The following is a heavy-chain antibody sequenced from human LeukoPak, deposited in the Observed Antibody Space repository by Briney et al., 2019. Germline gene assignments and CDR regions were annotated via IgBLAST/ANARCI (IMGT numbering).Heavy chain of an antibody. J-gene: IGHJ4*02. CDR3: ARDSGFGGLLYHY. CDR2: IYYSGST. Sequence: SETLSLTCTVSGGSISSSSYYWGWIRQPPGRGLEWIGSIYYSGSTYYNPSLKSRVTISVDTSKNQFSLKLSSVTAADTAVYYCARDSGFGGLLYHYWGQGTLVTVSS. D-gene: IGHD3-10*01. CDR1: GGSISSSSYY. V-gene: IGHV4-39*07.